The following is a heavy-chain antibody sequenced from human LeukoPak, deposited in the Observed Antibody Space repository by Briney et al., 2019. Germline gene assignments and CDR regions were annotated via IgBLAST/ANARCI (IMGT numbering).Heavy chain of an antibody. CDR3: ARATTVTVVGGDY. V-gene: IGHV1-46*01. CDR1: GYTFTTYY. Sequence: ASVKVSCKASGYTFTTYYMHWVRQVPGQGLEWMGMVDPRGGSTSYAQKFQGRVTMTRDTSTSTVNMELSSLGSEDTAVYYCARATTVTVVGGDYWGQGTLVTVSS. J-gene: IGHJ4*02. D-gene: IGHD4-11*01. CDR2: VDPRGGST.